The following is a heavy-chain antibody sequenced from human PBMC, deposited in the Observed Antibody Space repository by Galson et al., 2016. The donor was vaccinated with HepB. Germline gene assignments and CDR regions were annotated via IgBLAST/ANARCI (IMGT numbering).Heavy chain of an antibody. Sequence: LVKPTQTLTLTCTVSGGSISSSNYYWGWIRQPPGKGLEWIGSIYYSGSTYYNPSLKSRVTMSVDTSKNQSSLKLNSVTAADTAVYYCARQIVVVVAATRGVDRFDPWGQGTLVTVSS. J-gene: IGHJ5*02. CDR3: ARQIVVVVAATRGVDRFDP. CDR1: GGSISSSNYY. D-gene: IGHD2-15*01. V-gene: IGHV4-39*01. CDR2: IYYSGST.